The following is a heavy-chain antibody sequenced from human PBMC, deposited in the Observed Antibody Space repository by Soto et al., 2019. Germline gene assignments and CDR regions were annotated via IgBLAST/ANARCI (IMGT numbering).Heavy chain of an antibody. CDR2: IYSSGST. CDR3: VRHRSSREIPFDN. J-gene: IGHJ4*02. D-gene: IGHD2-21*01. Sequence: KPSETLFLTCTVSGDSISGTSFYWGWIRQSSGKGLEWIASIYSSGSTFYNLSLKSRLSLSVDTSKNQFSLRLQSVTAADTAVYYCVRHRSSREIPFDNWGQGTLVTVSS. V-gene: IGHV4-39*01. CDR1: GDSISGTSFY.